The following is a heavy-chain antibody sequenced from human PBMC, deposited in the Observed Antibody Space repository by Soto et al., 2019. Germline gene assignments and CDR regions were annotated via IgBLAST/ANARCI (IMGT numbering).Heavy chain of an antibody. V-gene: IGHV4-59*08. CDR1: GGSISSYY. CDR2: ISYSGST. J-gene: IGHJ4*02. CDR3: ARRSGGNLDY. D-gene: IGHD2-15*01. Sequence: QVQLQESGPGLVKPSETLSLTCTVSGGSISSYYWSWIRQPPGKGLEWIGYISYSGSTNYNPSLTRRVTIPVYTSKNQFSLKLRSVTAADTAVYYCARRSGGNLDYWGQGTLVTVSS.